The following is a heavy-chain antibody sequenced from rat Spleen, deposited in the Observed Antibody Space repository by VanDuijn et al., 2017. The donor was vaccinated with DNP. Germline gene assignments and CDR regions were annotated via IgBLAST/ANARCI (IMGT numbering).Heavy chain of an antibody. Sequence: EVQLVESGGGLVQPRGSMKLSCSASGFIFSNYYMAWVRQAPTKGLEWVASISSGGDNTHYRDSVKGRFTISRDNAKNTQYLQMDSLRSEDTATYYCATHRGSYFDYWGQGVMVTVSS. D-gene: IGHD1-7*01. CDR1: GFIFSNYY. V-gene: IGHV5-25*01. J-gene: IGHJ2*01. CDR2: ISSGGDNT. CDR3: ATHRGSYFDY.